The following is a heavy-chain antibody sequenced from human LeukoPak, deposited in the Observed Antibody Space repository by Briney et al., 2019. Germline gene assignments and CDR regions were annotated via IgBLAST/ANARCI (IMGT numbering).Heavy chain of an antibody. Sequence: PSETLSLTCAVYRGSFTGYYWTWLRQPPGKGLEWIGEINHSGSSNYNPSLKSRVTISVDTSKNQFSLKLTSVTAADTAVYYCATDRRVGELLYYFDYWGQGTLVTVSS. V-gene: IGHV4-34*01. CDR2: INHSGSS. J-gene: IGHJ4*02. CDR3: ATDRRVGELLYYFDY. CDR1: RGSFTGYY. D-gene: IGHD3-10*01.